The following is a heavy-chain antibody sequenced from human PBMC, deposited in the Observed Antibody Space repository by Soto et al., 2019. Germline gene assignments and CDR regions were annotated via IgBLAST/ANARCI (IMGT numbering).Heavy chain of an antibody. CDR2: THPGDSET. V-gene: IGHV5-51*01. D-gene: IGHD5-18*01. CDR3: ARRRAYSYGGDY. CDR1: VYSFSSCW. J-gene: IGHJ4*02. Sequence: GESLKSSCKGSVYSFSSCWIGWVRQMAGKGLEWMGITHPGDSETRYSPSFQGQVVISADKSISTAYLQWSSLKASDTAIYYCARRRAYSYGGDYWGQGTLVTVSS.